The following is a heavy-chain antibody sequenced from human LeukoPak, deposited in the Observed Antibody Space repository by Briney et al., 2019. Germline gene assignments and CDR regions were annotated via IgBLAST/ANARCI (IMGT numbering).Heavy chain of an antibody. V-gene: IGHV3-48*01. J-gene: IGHJ5*02. CDR1: GFTFTNYN. D-gene: IGHD4-17*01. Sequence: GGSLRLSCAASGFTFTNYNMNWVRQAPGKGLEWISYISGGSGTIYYADSVRVRFTVSRDNAKDSLWLQMDSSRVEDTAVCVCARLYGDWFDPWGPGTLVTVSS. CDR2: ISGGSGTI. CDR3: ARLYGDWFDP.